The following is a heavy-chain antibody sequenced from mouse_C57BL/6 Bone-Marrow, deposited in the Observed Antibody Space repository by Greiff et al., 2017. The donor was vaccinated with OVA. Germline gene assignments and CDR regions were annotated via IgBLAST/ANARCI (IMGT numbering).Heavy chain of an antibody. J-gene: IGHJ3*01. CDR2: INPNNGGT. D-gene: IGHD3-2*02. Sequence: EVQLQQSGPELVKPGASVKISCKASGYTFTDYYMNWVKQSHGKSLEWIGDINPNNGGTSYNQKFKGKATLTVDKSSSTAYMELRSLTSEDSAVYYCARGSGYGFAYWGQGTLVTVSA. V-gene: IGHV1-26*01. CDR1: GYTFTDYY. CDR3: ARGSGYGFAY.